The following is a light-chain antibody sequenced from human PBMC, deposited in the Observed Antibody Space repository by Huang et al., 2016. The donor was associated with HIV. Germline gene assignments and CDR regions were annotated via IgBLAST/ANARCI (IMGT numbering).Light chain of an antibody. CDR3: QQRTGSIT. CDR2: DAT. V-gene: IGKV3-11*01. J-gene: IGKJ5*01. Sequence: DIVLTQSPGPLSLSPGDGATLSWSASHTVSYSLAWYQQKPGQPPRLLIYDATRRARGIPARCSGGGSGTDFTLTISSLEAEDVAVYCCQQRTGSITFGQGTRLEIK. CDR1: HTVSYS.